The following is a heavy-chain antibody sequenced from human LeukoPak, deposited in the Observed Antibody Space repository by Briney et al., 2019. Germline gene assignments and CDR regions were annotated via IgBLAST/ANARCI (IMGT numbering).Heavy chain of an antibody. J-gene: IGHJ4*02. Sequence: GGSLRLSCAASGFTFSSYAMHWVRQAPGKGLEWVAVISYDGSNKYYADSVKGRFTISRDNSKNTLYLQMNSLRAEDTAVYYCAKWFLHESDYRGQGTLVTVSS. V-gene: IGHV3-30*04. CDR3: AKWFLHESDY. D-gene: IGHD3-10*01. CDR2: ISYDGSNK. CDR1: GFTFSSYA.